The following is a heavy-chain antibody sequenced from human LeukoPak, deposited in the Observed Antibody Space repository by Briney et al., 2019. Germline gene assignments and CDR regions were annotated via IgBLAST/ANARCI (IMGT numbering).Heavy chain of an antibody. V-gene: IGHV3-33*01. J-gene: IGHJ4*02. D-gene: IGHD1-26*01. CDR2: IWYDGSNK. CDR3: AREGGDGWELPQVVHLFDY. Sequence: PGGSLRLSCAASGFTFSSYGMHWVRQAPGKGLEWVAVIWYDGSNKYYADSVKGRFIISRDNSKNTLYLQMNSLRAEDTAVHYCAREGGDGWELPQVVHLFDYWGQGTLVTVSS. CDR1: GFTFSSYG.